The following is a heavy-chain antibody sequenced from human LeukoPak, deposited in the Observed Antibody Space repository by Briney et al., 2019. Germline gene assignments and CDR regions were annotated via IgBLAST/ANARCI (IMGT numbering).Heavy chain of an antibody. CDR2: IYSGGST. Sequence: PGGSLRLSCAASGFTVSSNYMSWVRQAPGKGLEWVSVIYSGGSTYYADSVKGRFTISRDTSKNTLYVQMNSLRAEGTAVYYCARGGGSYSYDYWGQGTLVTVSS. J-gene: IGHJ4*02. D-gene: IGHD1-26*01. CDR1: GFTVSSNY. V-gene: IGHV3-66*01. CDR3: ARGGGSYSYDY.